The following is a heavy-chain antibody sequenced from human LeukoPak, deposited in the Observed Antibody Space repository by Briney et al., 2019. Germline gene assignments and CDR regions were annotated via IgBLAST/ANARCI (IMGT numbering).Heavy chain of an antibody. CDR2: IIPIFGTA. J-gene: IGHJ4*02. D-gene: IGHD3-22*01. V-gene: IGHV1-69*05. Sequence: SSVKVSCKASGGTFSSYAISWVRQAPGQGLEWMGRIIPIFGTANYAQKFQGRVTITTDESTSTAYMELSSLRSEDTAVYYCARAPYYYDSSGYSNYWGQGTLVTVSS. CDR1: GGTFSSYA. CDR3: ARAPYYYDSSGYSNY.